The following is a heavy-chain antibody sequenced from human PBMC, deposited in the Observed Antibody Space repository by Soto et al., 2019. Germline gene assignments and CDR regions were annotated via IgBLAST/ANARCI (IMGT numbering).Heavy chain of an antibody. J-gene: IGHJ4*02. V-gene: IGHV1-8*01. CDR3: AGEKVGTTGIDF. CDR2: MNPNSGNT. CDR1: GYSFTSYD. Sequence: VQLVQSGAEVKKPGASVKVSCKASGYSFTSYDINWVRQATGQGLEWMGWMNPNSGNTGYAQKFQGSVTMTRDNSITTAYMELTSLRDDDSAVYYCAGEKVGTTGIDFWGQGTLVTVSS. D-gene: IGHD1-26*01.